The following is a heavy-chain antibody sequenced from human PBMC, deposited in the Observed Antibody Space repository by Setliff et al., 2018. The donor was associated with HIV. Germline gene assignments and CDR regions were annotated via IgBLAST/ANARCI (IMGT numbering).Heavy chain of an antibody. CDR1: GVSMTNNY. V-gene: IGHV4-59*01. CDR3: ASEKVAWTVSDSFFEF. D-gene: IGHD2-15*01. Sequence: PSETLSLTCSVSGVSMTNNYWTWIRQSPGKGLEWIGYVHYSGNTRYNPSLKSRVTISVDTSKNKSSLKLSSVTAADTAVYYCASEKVAWTVSDSFFEFWGQGVPVTVSS. J-gene: IGHJ4*02. CDR2: VHYSGNT.